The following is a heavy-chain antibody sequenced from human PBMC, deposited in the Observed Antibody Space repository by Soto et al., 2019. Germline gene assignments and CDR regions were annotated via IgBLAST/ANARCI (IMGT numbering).Heavy chain of an antibody. Sequence: ASVKVSCKASGYTFTSYGISWVRQAPGQGLEWMGRISAHHGNTNYAQKLQGRVTMTEDKSTSTAYMELSSLRSEDTAIFYSASSYGSGYRAFDDWGQGAVVSVTS. CDR2: ISAHHGNT. CDR1: GYTFTSYG. J-gene: IGHJ4*02. V-gene: IGHV1-18*01. D-gene: IGHD3-10*01. CDR3: ASSYGSGYRAFDD.